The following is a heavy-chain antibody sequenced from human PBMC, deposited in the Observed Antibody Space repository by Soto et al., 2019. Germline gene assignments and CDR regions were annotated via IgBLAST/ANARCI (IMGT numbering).Heavy chain of an antibody. CDR3: AREGHDWVFDI. CDR2: LGTGDDT. V-gene: IGHV3-13*01. CDR1: GLTFSTYD. Sequence: EVQLVESGGVLVQPGGSLRLSCAASGLTFSTYDMHWVRQPIGKGLEWVAALGTGDDTYYPDSVRGRFTVSRDDVKKSLYLQMGSLTAGDRAVYYCAREGHDWVFDIWGRGTLVIVSS. J-gene: IGHJ2*01.